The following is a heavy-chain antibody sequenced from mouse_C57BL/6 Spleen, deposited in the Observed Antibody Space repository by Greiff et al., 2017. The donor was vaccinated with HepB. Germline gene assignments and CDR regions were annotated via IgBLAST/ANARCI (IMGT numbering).Heavy chain of an antibody. Sequence: QVQLKQSGAELARPGASVKLSCKASGYTFTSYGISWVKQRTGQGLEWIGEIYPRSGTTYYTEKFKGKATLTADNSSSTAYMELRSLTSEDSAVYFCARFYDGYYDWFAYWGQGTLVTVSA. D-gene: IGHD2-3*01. V-gene: IGHV1-81*01. CDR1: GYTFTSYG. J-gene: IGHJ3*01. CDR2: IYPRSGTT. CDR3: ARFYDGYYDWFAY.